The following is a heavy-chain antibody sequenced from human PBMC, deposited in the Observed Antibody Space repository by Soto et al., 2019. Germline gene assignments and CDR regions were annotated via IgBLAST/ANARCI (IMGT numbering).Heavy chain of an antibody. D-gene: IGHD6-13*01. Sequence: EVQLVESGGDMVRPGGSLRLSCAASGFIFDDYGMSWVRQTPGKGLEWVSDINWNGGHTAYADSVKGRFTISRDNAKSSLYLQMSNLRAEDTAFYYCARGSAYSSSPFDYWGQGTLVTVSS. CDR2: INWNGGHT. J-gene: IGHJ4*02. CDR3: ARGSAYSSSPFDY. V-gene: IGHV3-20*04. CDR1: GFIFDDYG.